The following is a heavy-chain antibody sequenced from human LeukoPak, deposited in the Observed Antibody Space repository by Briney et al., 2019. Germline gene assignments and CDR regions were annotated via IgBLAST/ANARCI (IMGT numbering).Heavy chain of an antibody. CDR3: ARDFSNENWFDP. Sequence: GGSLRLSCAASGFTFSSYAMSWVRQAPGKGLEWVSAISGSGGSTYYADSVKGRFTISRDNSKNTLYLQMNSLRAEDTAVYYCARDFSNENWFDPWGQGTLVTVSS. CDR2: ISGSGGST. CDR1: GFTFSSYA. D-gene: IGHD1-1*01. J-gene: IGHJ5*02. V-gene: IGHV3-23*01.